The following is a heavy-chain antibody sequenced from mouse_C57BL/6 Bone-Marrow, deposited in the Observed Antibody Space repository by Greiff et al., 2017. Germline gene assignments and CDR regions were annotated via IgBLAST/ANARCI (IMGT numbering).Heavy chain of an antibody. V-gene: IGHV1-64*01. D-gene: IGHD1-1*01. CDR2: IHPKSGST. J-gene: IGHJ3*01. CDR1: GYTFTTYC. Sequence: QVQLQQSGAELVKPGASVKLSCKASGYTFTTYCMHWVKQRPGQGLEWIGMIHPKSGSTNYNEKFKSKATLTVDKSSSTAYMQLSSLTSEDSAVYYCTTSLYYGSSFSPFAYWGQGTLVTVAA. CDR3: TTSLYYGSSFSPFAY.